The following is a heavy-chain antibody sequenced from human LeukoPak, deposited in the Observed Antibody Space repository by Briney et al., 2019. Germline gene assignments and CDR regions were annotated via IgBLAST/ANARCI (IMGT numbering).Heavy chain of an antibody. CDR1: GYAFTSVG. V-gene: IGHV1-18*01. CDR2: ISHYNGNT. J-gene: IGHJ4*02. D-gene: IGHD6-19*01. Sequence: GASVKVSCEASGYAFTSVGITWVRRAPGQGLEWMGCISHYNGNTKYAQKFKGRVAMTTDKSKTTAYMELRGLRFNDTAVYYCARAGPGRGWYVDYWGQGTLVTVSS. CDR3: ARAGPGRGWYVDY.